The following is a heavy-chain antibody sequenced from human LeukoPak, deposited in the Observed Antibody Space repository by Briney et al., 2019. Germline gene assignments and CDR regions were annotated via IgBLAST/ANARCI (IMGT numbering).Heavy chain of an antibody. CDR1: GFTFSSYA. J-gene: IGHJ4*02. D-gene: IGHD1-26*01. Sequence: HPGGSLRLSCAASGFTFSSYAMHWVRQAPGKGLEWVAVISYDGSNKYYADSVKGRFTISRDNSKNTLYLQMNSLRAEDTAVYYCAKDSGSYYPYFDYWGQGTLVTVSS. CDR2: ISYDGSNK. CDR3: AKDSGSYYPYFDY. V-gene: IGHV3-30-3*01.